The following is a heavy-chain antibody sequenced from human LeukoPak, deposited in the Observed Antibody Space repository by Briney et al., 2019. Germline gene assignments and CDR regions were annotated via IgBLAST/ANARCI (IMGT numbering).Heavy chain of an antibody. Sequence: SETLSLTCTVSGGSISSYYWSWIRQPAGKGLEWIGRIYTSGSTNYNPSLKSRVTMSVDASKNQFSLKLSSVTAADTAVYYCARVLSDGFGSSWSCWFDPWGQGTLVTVSS. CDR3: ARVLSDGFGSSWSCWFDP. V-gene: IGHV4-4*07. CDR2: IYTSGST. CDR1: GGSISSYY. D-gene: IGHD6-13*01. J-gene: IGHJ5*02.